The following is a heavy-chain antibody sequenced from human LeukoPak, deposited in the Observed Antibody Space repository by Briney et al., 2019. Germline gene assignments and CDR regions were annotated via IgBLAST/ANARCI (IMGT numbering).Heavy chain of an antibody. CDR2: IWYGGSNK. J-gene: IGHJ4*02. V-gene: IGHV3-30*02. D-gene: IGHD1-1*01. CDR3: AKGGGYNWNDLAFDY. Sequence: GGSLRLSCAASGFTFSSYWMSWVRQAPGKGLEWVAVIWYGGSNKYYADSVKGRFTISRDNSKNTLYLQMNSLRTEDTAVYYCAKGGGYNWNDLAFDYWGQGTLVTVSS. CDR1: GFTFSSYW.